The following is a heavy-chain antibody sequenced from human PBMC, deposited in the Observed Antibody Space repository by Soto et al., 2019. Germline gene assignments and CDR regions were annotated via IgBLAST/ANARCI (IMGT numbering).Heavy chain of an antibody. CDR1: GFTFSSYA. V-gene: IGHV3-23*01. CDR2: ISGSGGST. Sequence: EVQLLESGGGLVQPGGSLRLSCAASGFTFSSYAMSWVRQAPGKGLEWVSAISGSGGSTYYADSVKGRFTISRDNSKNTVYREMNSLRAEETGGYYCGKASGGDYVVDYWGQGTLVTVSS. D-gene: IGHD4-17*01. J-gene: IGHJ4*02. CDR3: GKASGGDYVVDY.